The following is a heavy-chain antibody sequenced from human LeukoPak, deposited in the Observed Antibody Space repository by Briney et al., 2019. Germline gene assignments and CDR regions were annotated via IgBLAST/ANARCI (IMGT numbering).Heavy chain of an antibody. D-gene: IGHD2-15*01. CDR3: ARVSPPSYCSSGSCYSSEFGY. CDR2: IIPIFGTA. J-gene: IGHJ4*02. Sequence: SVKVSCKASGGTFSSYAISWVRQAPGQGLEWMGGIIPIFGTANYAQKFQGRVTITADESTSTAYMELSSLRSEDTAVYYCARVSPPSYCSSGSCYSSEFGYWGQGTLVTVSS. V-gene: IGHV1-69*13. CDR1: GGTFSSYA.